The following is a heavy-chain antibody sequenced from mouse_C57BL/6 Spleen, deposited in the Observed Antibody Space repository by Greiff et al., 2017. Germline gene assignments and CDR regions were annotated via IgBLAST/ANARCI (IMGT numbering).Heavy chain of an antibody. CDR2: IYPGSGST. J-gene: IGHJ4*01. Sequence: VQLQQPGAELVKPGASVKMSCKASGYTFTSYWITWVKQRPGQGLEWIGDIYPGSGSTNYNEKFKSKATLTVDTSSSTAYMQRSSLTSEDSAVYYCARWDGDPYAMDYWGQGTSVTVSS. D-gene: IGHD2-13*01. V-gene: IGHV1-55*01. CDR1: GYTFTSYW. CDR3: ARWDGDPYAMDY.